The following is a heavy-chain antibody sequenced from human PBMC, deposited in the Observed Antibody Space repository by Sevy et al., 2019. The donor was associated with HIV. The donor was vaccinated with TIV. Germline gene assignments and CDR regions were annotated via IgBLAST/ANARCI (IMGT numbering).Heavy chain of an antibody. CDR1: RSTFVSND. J-gene: IGHJ4*02. CDR2: MRPNSGEV. V-gene: IGHV1-8*01. CDR3: AQGYYFTY. Sequence: ASVKVSCKASRSTFVSNDINWLRQAPGQGLEWVGWMRPNSGEVGYAQKFQGIVTMTRNISITTAYMELGRLRFDDTAVYYCAQGYYFTYWGQGTVVTVSS. D-gene: IGHD3-22*01.